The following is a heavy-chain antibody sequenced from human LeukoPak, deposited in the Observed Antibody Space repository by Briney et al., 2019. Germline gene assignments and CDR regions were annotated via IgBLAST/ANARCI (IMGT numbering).Heavy chain of an antibody. J-gene: IGHJ4*02. D-gene: IGHD2-15*01. CDR1: GFTFQYYA. V-gene: IGHV3-23*01. Sequence: GGSLRLSCAASGFTFQYYAMTWVRQAPGQGLEWLSIISGNGGSIYYAKSVKGRFTISRDNSKNMVFLQMGSLRAEDTAVYYCARDGVATNDYWGQGTLVTVSS. CDR3: ARDGVATNDY. CDR2: ISGNGGSI.